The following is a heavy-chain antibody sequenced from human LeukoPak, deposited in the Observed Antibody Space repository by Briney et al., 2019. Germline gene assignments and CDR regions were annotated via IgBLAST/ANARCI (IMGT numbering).Heavy chain of an antibody. CDR3: AREGSDSRFDY. D-gene: IGHD3-22*01. CDR1: GGSISSYY. V-gene: IGHV4-59*12. CDR2: IYYSGST. Sequence: SETLSLTCTVSGGSISSYYWSWIRQPPGKGLEWIGYIYYSGSTYYNPSLKSRVTISVDTSKNQFSLKLSSVTAADTAVYYCAREGSDSRFDYWGQGTLVTVSS. J-gene: IGHJ4*02.